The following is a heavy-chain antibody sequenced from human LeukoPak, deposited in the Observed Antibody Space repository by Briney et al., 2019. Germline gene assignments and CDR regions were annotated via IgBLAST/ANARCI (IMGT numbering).Heavy chain of an antibody. J-gene: IGHJ3*02. CDR2: VSAYNGNT. Sequence: ASVKVSCKASGYTFTSYGISWVRQAPGQGLEWMGWVSAYNGNTNYAQKLQGRVTMTTDTSTSTAYMELRSLRSDDTAVYYCASGTYYYDSSGYLGKATPSDYAGGSDAFDIWGQGTMVTVSS. V-gene: IGHV1-18*01. CDR3: ASGTYYYDSSGYLGKATPSDYAGGSDAFDI. CDR1: GYTFTSYG. D-gene: IGHD3-22*01.